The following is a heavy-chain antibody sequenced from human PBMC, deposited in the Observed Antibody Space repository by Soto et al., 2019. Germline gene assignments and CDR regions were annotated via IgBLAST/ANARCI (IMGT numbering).Heavy chain of an antibody. CDR3: ARSSGYYLIDDY. Sequence: QVQLVQSGAEEKKPGASVKVSCKASGYTFTSYAMHWVRQAPGQRLEWMGWINAGNGNTKYSQKFQGRDTITRDTSASTAYTELSSLRSEDTAVYYCARSSGYYLIDDYWGQGTLVTVSS. CDR1: GYTFTSYA. J-gene: IGHJ4*02. D-gene: IGHD3-22*01. CDR2: INAGNGNT. V-gene: IGHV1-3*05.